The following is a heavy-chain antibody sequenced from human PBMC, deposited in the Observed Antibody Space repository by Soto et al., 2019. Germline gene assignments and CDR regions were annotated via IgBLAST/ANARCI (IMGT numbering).Heavy chain of an antibody. V-gene: IGHV1-69*06. J-gene: IGHJ4*02. CDR1: GGTFSNHG. D-gene: IGHD6-6*01. Sequence: QVQLVQSGAEVKKPGSSVKVSCKASGGTFSNHGISWVRQAPGQGLEWMGGIIPIFGTAKYPQKFQGRVTITADTSTSTDYMELSSLRSQDTAVYYCARGPDYRRSSSWGRFDYWGQGTLVTVSS. CDR3: ARGPDYRRSSSWGRFDY. CDR2: IIPIFGTA.